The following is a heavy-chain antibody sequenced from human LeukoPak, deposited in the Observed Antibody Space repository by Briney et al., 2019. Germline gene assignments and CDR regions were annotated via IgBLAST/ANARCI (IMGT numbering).Heavy chain of an antibody. CDR3: ARVPLDDASRHYYPH. V-gene: IGHV1-3*04. D-gene: IGHD3-10*01. CDR1: GYTFSNYG. CDR2: INTGNGNT. Sequence: ASVTVSCKTSGYTFSNYGMHWVRQAPRQSLEWMGWINTGNGNTKSSQKFQGRVTLTRGTSASTAYMELNSLSSEDTAVYYCARVPLDDASRHYYPHWGQGTLVTVSS. J-gene: IGHJ1*01.